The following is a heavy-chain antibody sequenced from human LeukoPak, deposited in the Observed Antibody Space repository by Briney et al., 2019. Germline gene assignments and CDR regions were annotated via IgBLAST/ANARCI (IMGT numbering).Heavy chain of an antibody. CDR2: IRSDGSST. V-gene: IGHV3-64*01. D-gene: IGHD6-19*01. Sequence: GGSLRLSCVASGFSFSAYIMHWVRQAPGKGLEYVSAIRSDGSSTFYPNSVKGRFTISRDNSKSTLYLQMGSLRAEDTAVYYCTRRYGGHSGWAGYHDSWGQGTLVAVSS. J-gene: IGHJ4*02. CDR3: TRRYGGHSGWAGYHDS. CDR1: GFSFSAYI.